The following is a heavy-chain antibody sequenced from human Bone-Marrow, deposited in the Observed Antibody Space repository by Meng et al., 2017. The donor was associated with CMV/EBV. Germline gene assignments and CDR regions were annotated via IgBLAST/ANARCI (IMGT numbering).Heavy chain of an antibody. Sequence: GESLKISCAASGFTFSNAWMSWVRQAPGKGLEWVSTTSSSSTYIYYADSVKGRFTISRDNSKNSLFLQMNSLRAEDTAVYYCASNWNYPSYFDYWGQGTLVTVSS. D-gene: IGHD1-7*01. V-gene: IGHV3-21*01. CDR2: TSSSSTYI. CDR1: GFTFSNAW. J-gene: IGHJ4*02. CDR3: ASNWNYPSYFDY.